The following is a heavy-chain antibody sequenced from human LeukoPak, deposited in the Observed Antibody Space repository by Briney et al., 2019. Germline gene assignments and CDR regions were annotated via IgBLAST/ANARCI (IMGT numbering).Heavy chain of an antibody. CDR1: GFTFDDYA. J-gene: IGHJ4*02. V-gene: IGHV3-9*01. CDR3: EKDMGAMVRGVTSPFDY. CDR2: ISWNSGSI. Sequence: SLRLSCAASGFTFDDYALHWVRQAPGKGLEWVSGISWNSGSIGYADSVKGRFTISRDNAKNSLYLQMNSLRAEDTALYYCEKDMGAMVRGVTSPFDYWGQGTLVTVSS. D-gene: IGHD3-10*01.